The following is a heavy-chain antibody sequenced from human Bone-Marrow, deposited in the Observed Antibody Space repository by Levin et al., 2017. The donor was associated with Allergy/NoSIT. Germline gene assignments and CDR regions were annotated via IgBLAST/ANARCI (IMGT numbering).Heavy chain of an antibody. CDR1: GFTVINNY. V-gene: IGHV3-66*01. D-gene: IGHD1-7*01. J-gene: IGHJ4*02. Sequence: ASVKVSCVASGFTVINNYMTWVRQAPGKGLEWVSVIHSGGSTYYADSVKGRFTISRDSSKNTLYLQMNSLRAEDTAVYYCARSYNWNYAGGQGTLVTVSS. CDR3: ARSYNWNYA. CDR2: IHSGGST.